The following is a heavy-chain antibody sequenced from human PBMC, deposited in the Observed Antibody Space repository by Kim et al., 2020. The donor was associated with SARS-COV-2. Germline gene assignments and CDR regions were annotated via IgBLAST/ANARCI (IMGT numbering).Heavy chain of an antibody. D-gene: IGHD2-15*01. Sequence: ASLNVYCKASGYTFTSYYMNWVRQAPGQGLEWMGMINPCGGSTSYAQKFQGRVTMTRDTSTSTVYMELSSLRSEDTAVYYCARDMDGLQQYGWDDCVQGT. CDR1: GYTFTSYY. CDR3: ARDMDGLQQYGWDD. J-gene: IGHJ6*02. CDR2: INPCGGST. V-gene: IGHV1-46*01.